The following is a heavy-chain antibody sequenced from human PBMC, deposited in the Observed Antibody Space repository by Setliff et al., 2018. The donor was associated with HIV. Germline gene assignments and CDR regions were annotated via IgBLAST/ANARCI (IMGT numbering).Heavy chain of an antibody. D-gene: IGHD3-22*01. J-gene: IGHJ3*01. CDR3: TFDSTGFHAFDV. CDR2: IRSNVDGGIT. Sequence: GGSLRLSCVASGFYFNNAWMTWVRQAPGKGLEWLGRIRSNVDGGITEYAASVRGRFTVSRDDSRKTVYLQMNSLKTEDTAVYRCTFDSTGFHAFDVWGQGTMVT. CDR1: GFYFNNAW. V-gene: IGHV3-15*01.